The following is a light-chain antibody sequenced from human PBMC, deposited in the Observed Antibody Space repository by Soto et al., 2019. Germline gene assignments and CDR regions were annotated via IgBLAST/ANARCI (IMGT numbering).Light chain of an antibody. V-gene: IGLV2-14*01. CDR2: EVS. CDR1: SSDVGGYNY. J-gene: IGLJ1*01. CDR3: TSYTSSSSLYV. Sequence: QSALTQPASVSGSPGQSITISCTGTSSDVGGYNYLSWYQQHLGKAPKLMIYEVSNRPSGVSNRFSGSKSGNTASLTISGLQAEDEADYYCTSYTSSSSLYVFGTGTKVTVL.